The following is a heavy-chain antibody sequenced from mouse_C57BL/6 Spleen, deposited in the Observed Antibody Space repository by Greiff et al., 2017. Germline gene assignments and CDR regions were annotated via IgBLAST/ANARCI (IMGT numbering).Heavy chain of an antibody. D-gene: IGHD1-3*01. CDR1: GYTFTSYW. Sequence: QVQLQQPGAELVKPGASVKVSCKASGYTFTSYWMHWVKQRPGQGLEWIGRIHPSDSDTNYNQKFKGKATLTVDKSSSTASMQLRSLTSEDSAVYYCAIDSKVGNYYAMDYWGQGTSVTVSS. J-gene: IGHJ4*01. CDR2: IHPSDSDT. CDR3: AIDSKVGNYYAMDY. V-gene: IGHV1-74*01.